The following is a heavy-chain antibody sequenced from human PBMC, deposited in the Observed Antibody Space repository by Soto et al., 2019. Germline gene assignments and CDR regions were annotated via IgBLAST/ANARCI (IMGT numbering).Heavy chain of an antibody. CDR1: GFTFSSYG. D-gene: IGHD6-13*01. Sequence: QVQLVESGGGVVQPGRSLRLSCAASGFTFSSYGMHWVRQAPGKGLEWVAVIWYDGSNKYYADSVKGRFTISRDNSKNTRYLQMNSLRAEDTAVYYCARDLFVSDSSSWDAYSGMDVWGQGTTVTVSS. CDR3: ARDLFVSDSSSWDAYSGMDV. J-gene: IGHJ6*02. CDR2: IWYDGSNK. V-gene: IGHV3-33*01.